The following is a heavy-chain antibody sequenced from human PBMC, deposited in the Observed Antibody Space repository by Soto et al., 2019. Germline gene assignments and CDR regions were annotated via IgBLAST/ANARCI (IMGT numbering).Heavy chain of an antibody. D-gene: IGHD6-19*01. CDR2: INHSGST. CDR3: ARGGPPYSSGGLALSYMDV. V-gene: IGHV4-34*01. J-gene: IGHJ6*03. CDR1: GGSFSGYY. Sequence: SETLSLTCAVYGGSFSGYYWSWIRQPPGKGLEWIGEINHSGSTNYNPSLKSRVTISVDTSKNQFSLKLSSVTAADTAVYYCARGGPPYSSGGLALSYMDVWGKGTTVTVPS.